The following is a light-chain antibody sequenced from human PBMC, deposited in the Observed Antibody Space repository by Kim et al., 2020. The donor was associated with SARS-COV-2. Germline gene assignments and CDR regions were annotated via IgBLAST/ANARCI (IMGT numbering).Light chain of an antibody. CDR2: SNN. J-gene: IGLJ3*02. V-gene: IGLV1-44*01. CDR1: SSNIGGNT. CDR3: AAWDGSLNGWV. Sequence: ELTQPPSASGTPGQRVTISCSGSSSNIGGNTVNWYQQLPGTAPKLLIYSNNQRPSGVPDRFSGSKSGTSASLAISGLQSEDEADYYCAAWDGSLNGWVFGGGTQLTVL.